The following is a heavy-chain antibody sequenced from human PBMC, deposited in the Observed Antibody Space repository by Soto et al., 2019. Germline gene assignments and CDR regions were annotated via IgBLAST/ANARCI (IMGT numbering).Heavy chain of an antibody. CDR1: GFTFSSYW. D-gene: IGHD3-10*01. J-gene: IGHJ4*02. CDR3: ATSSRREYGSGSYHKAYPFYX. V-gene: IGHV3-74*01. Sequence: GGSLRLSCAASGFTFSSYWMHWVRQAPGKGLVWVSRISSDGSSTIYADSVKVRFTISIDNAKNTLYLKMNSLIAEDTAVYYCATSSRREYGSGSYHKAYPFYXWGQGTLLTVSX. CDR2: ISSDGSST.